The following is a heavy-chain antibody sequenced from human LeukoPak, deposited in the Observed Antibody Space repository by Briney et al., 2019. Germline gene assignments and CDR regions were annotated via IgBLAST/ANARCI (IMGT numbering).Heavy chain of an antibody. Sequence: GGSLRLSCAASGFTFSSYGMHWVRQAPGKGLEWVAVIWYDGSNKYYADSVKGRFAISRDNPKNTLYLQMNSLRAEDTAVYYCAREHYNYYDNSGSIDYWGQGTLVTVSS. CDR3: AREHYNYYDNSGSIDY. V-gene: IGHV3-33*01. CDR1: GFTFSSYG. D-gene: IGHD3-22*01. J-gene: IGHJ4*02. CDR2: IWYDGSNK.